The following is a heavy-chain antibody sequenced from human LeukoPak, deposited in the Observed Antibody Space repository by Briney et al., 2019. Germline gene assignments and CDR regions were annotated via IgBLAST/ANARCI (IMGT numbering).Heavy chain of an antibody. Sequence: SVKVSCKASGGTFSSYAISWVRQAPGQGLEWMGGIIPIFGTANYAQKLQGRVTITADESTSTAYMELSSLRSEDTAVYYCARGAGESSLFDYWGQGTLVTVSS. CDR1: GGTFSSYA. CDR3: ARGAGESSLFDY. V-gene: IGHV1-69*13. D-gene: IGHD2-21*01. J-gene: IGHJ4*02. CDR2: IIPIFGTA.